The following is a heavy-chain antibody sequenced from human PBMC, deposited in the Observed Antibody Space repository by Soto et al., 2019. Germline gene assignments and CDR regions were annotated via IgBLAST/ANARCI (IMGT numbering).Heavy chain of an antibody. V-gene: IGHV1-69*13. J-gene: IGHJ4*02. D-gene: IGHD5-12*01. CDR1: GGTFSSYA. Sequence: SVKVSCKASGGTFSSYAISWVRQAPGQGLEWMGGIIPIFGTANYAQKFQGRVTITADESTSTAYMELSSLRSEDTAVYYCAAYVDIVATRYFDYWGQGTLVTVSS. CDR3: AAYVDIVATRYFDY. CDR2: IIPIFGTA.